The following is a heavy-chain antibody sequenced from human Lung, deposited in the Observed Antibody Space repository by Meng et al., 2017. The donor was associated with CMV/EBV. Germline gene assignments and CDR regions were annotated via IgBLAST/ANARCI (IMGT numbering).Heavy chain of an antibody. V-gene: IGHV3-49*04. CDR1: GFTFGDYT. Sequence: SLKISXTASGFTFGDYTLSWVRQAPGKGLEWVGFIRSKAFGGATEYGASVKGRFTISRDDSKGIAYLQMNSLKTEDTAVYYCTRDKTIVTSWMSNNYYGMDVCGQGTSATVTS. CDR2: IRSKAFGGAT. CDR3: TRDKTIVTSWMSNNYYGMDV. D-gene: IGHD4-17*01. J-gene: IGHJ6*02.